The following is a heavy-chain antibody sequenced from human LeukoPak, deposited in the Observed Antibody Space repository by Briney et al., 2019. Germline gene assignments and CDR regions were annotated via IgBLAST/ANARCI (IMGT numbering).Heavy chain of an antibody. V-gene: IGHV3-21*01. J-gene: IGHJ4*02. CDR3: ARAQELADFDY. CDR1: GFTFSSYS. D-gene: IGHD6-13*01. CDR2: ISSSSSYI. Sequence: GESLQISCAASGFTFSSYSMNWVRQAPGKGLEWVSSISSSSSYIYYADSVKGRFTISRDNAKNSLYLQMNSLRAEDTAVYYCARAQELADFDYWGQGTLVTVSS.